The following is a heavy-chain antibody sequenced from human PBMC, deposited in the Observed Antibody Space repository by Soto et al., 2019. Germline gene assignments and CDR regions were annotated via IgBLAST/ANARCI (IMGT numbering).Heavy chain of an antibody. CDR2: ISYSGST. J-gene: IGHJ4*02. Sequence: QVQLQESGPGLVKPSETLSLTCTVAGGSISSYYWSWIRQSPGKGLEWIWYISYSGSTTYNPALKSLVPIAVDTSQNPFGLKLGFVTAQDTAVYYCSGRRVDTAMAWYYWGQGNLVTVSS. CDR1: GGSISSYY. D-gene: IGHD5-18*01. V-gene: IGHV4-59*01. CDR3: SGRRVDTAMAWYY.